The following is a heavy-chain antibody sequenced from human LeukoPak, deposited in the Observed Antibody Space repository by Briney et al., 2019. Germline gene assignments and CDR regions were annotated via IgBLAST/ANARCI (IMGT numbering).Heavy chain of an antibody. Sequence: ASVKVSCKASGYTFTSYAINWVRQAPGQGLEWMGGIIPIFGTADYAQKFQGRVAITADESTSTAYMELSSLRSEDTAVYYCARDSGYYYGSGNYFDYWGQGTLVTVSS. V-gene: IGHV1-69*13. CDR2: IIPIFGTA. CDR3: ARDSGYYYGSGNYFDY. J-gene: IGHJ4*02. D-gene: IGHD3-10*01. CDR1: GYTFTSYA.